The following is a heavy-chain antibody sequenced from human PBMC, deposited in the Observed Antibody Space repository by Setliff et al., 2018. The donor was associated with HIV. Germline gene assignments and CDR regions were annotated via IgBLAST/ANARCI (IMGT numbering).Heavy chain of an antibody. J-gene: IGHJ5*02. CDR2: INHRGST. Sequence: PSETLSLTCIVSGGSISSYYWSWIRQPPGMGLEWIGEINHRGSTNYNPSLKSRVTISVDTSKNQFSLKLSSVTAADTAIYYCTRVRLLYSDSSPVWFDPWGQGTLVTVSS. CDR3: TRVRLLYSDSSPVWFDP. CDR1: GGSISSYY. D-gene: IGHD3-22*01. V-gene: IGHV4-34*01.